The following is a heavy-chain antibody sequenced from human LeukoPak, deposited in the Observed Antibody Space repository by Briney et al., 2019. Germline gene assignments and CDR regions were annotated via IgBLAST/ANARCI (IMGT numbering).Heavy chain of an antibody. CDR3: AKGGIAVAGTKSDS. Sequence: GGSLRLSCAASGFTFDDCAMHWVRQAPGKGLEWVSGISWNTGNIGYADSVKGRFTISRDNAKNSLYLQMNSLRAEDTALYYCAKGGIAVAGTKSDSWGQGTLVTVSS. CDR2: ISWNTGNI. V-gene: IGHV3-9*01. J-gene: IGHJ4*02. D-gene: IGHD6-19*01. CDR1: GFTFDDCA.